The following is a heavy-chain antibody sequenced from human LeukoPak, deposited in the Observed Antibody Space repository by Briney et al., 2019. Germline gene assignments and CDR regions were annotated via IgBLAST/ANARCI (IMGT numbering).Heavy chain of an antibody. CDR1: GGSFSGYY. V-gene: IGHV4-34*01. J-gene: IGHJ5*02. Sequence: SETLSLTCAVYGGSFSGYYWSWIRQPPGKGLEWIGEINHSGSTNYNPSLKSRVTISVDTSKNQFSLKVSSVTAADTAVYYCARGRVGVATTRLSWFDPWGQGTLVTVSS. CDR2: INHSGST. CDR3: ARGRVGVATTRLSWFDP. D-gene: IGHD5-12*01.